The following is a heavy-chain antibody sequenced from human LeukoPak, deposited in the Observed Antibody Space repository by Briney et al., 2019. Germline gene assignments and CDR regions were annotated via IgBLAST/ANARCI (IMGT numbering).Heavy chain of an antibody. CDR2: ISGSGGST. CDR1: GFTFSSYA. J-gene: IGHJ3*02. D-gene: IGHD2-2*01. CDR3: VKDTIVVPAAGAFDI. Sequence: GGSLRLSCAASGFTFSSYAMSWVRQAPGKGLEWVSAISGSGGSTYYADSVKGRFTISRDNSKNTLYLQMNSLRAEDTAVYYCVKDTIVVPAAGAFDIWGQGTMVTVSS. V-gene: IGHV3-23*01.